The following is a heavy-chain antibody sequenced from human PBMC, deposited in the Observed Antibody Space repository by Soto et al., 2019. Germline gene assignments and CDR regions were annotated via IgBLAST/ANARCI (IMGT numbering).Heavy chain of an antibody. J-gene: IGHJ5*02. CDR2: INPSGGST. Sequence: ASVKVSCKASGHTFTSYYMHWVRQAPGQGLEWMGIINPSGGSTSYAQKFQGRVTMTRDTSTSTVYMELSSLRSEDTAVYYCARSHCSGGSCYWFDPWGQGTLVTVSS. CDR3: ARSHCSGGSCYWFDP. V-gene: IGHV1-46*03. CDR1: GHTFTSYY. D-gene: IGHD2-15*01.